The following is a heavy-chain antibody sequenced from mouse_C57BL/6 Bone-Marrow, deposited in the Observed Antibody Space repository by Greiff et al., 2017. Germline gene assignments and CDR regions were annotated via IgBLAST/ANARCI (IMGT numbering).Heavy chain of an antibody. CDR1: GYTFTGYW. CDR2: IYPGSGST. D-gene: IGHD1-1*01. V-gene: IGHV1-55*01. Sequence: VKLQQSGAELVKPGASVKMSCKASGYTFTGYWVTWVKQRPGQGLEWIGDIYPGSGSTNYNEKFKSKATLTVDTSSSTAYMQLSSLTSEDSAVYYCARMLIYYYGSSPLYFDVWGTGTTVTVSS. CDR3: ARMLIYYYGSSPLYFDV. J-gene: IGHJ1*03.